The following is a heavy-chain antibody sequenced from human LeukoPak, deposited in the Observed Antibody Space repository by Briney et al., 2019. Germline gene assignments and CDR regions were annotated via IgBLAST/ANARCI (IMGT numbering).Heavy chain of an antibody. Sequence: ASVKVSCKASGYTFTGYYMHWVRQAPGQGLEWMGWILPSSGGPYYAQKFQGRITMTRDTSISTAYMELSRLTSDDTAVYYCGRKGEEYGDDDYWGQGTLVTVSS. CDR1: GYTFTGYY. CDR2: ILPSSGGP. D-gene: IGHD4-17*01. J-gene: IGHJ4*02. V-gene: IGHV1-2*02. CDR3: GRKGEEYGDDDY.